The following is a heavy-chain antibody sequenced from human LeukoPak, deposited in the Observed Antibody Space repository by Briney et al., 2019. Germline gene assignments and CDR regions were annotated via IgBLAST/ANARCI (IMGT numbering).Heavy chain of an antibody. CDR2: IYYSGST. CDR1: GGSISSSSYY. D-gene: IGHD3-9*01. CDR3: ARLVGDILTGSNWFDP. V-gene: IGHV4-39*07. J-gene: IGHJ5*02. Sequence: SETLSLTCTVSGGSISSSSYYWGWIRQPPGKGLEWIGSIYYSGSTYYNPSLKSRVTISVDTSKNQFSLKLSSVTAADTAVYYCARLVGDILTGSNWFDPWGQGTLVTVSS.